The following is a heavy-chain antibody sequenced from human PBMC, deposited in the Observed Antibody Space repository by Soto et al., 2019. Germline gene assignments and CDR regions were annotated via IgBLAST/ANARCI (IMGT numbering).Heavy chain of an antibody. J-gene: IGHJ4*02. V-gene: IGHV3-7*05. D-gene: IGHD1-26*01. CDR3: ARGGSHSSDS. Sequence: EVQLVESGGNLVQPGGSLRLSCAASGFTFSDFWMSWDRRAPGRGLEWVANIKEDGSETYYVDSVEGRFTISRDNAKKSLYLQMNSLRAEDTALYYCARGGSHSSDSWGQGALVTVSS. CDR1: GFTFSDFW. CDR2: IKEDGSET.